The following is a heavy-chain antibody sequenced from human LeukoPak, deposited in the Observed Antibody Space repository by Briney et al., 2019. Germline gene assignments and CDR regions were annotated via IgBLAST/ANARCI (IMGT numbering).Heavy chain of an antibody. D-gene: IGHD6-19*01. V-gene: IGHV3-53*01. J-gene: IGHJ4*02. CDR2: IYRDGST. CDR3: ARDSSGAQVFDL. Sequence: GGSLRLSCAASGFTFSSYGMNWVRQAPGKGLEWVSDIYRDGSTYYADSVKGRFTISRDNSKNTLYLQMNSLSAEDTAVYYCARDSSGAQVFDLWGPGTLVTVSS. CDR1: GFTFSSYG.